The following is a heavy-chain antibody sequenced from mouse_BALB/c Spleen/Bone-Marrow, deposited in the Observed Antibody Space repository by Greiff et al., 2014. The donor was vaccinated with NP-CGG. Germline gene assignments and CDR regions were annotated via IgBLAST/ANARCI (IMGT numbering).Heavy chain of an antibody. Sequence: VQLQQSGAELVKPGAPVKLSCKASGYTFTSYWTNWIKQRPGRGLEWIGRIDPSDSETHYNQKFKDKATLTVDKSSSTAYIQLSSLTSEDSAVYYCARDHFYSGNYEFAYWGQGTLVTVSA. CDR1: GYTFTSYW. V-gene: IGHV1-69*02. J-gene: IGHJ3*01. CDR3: ARDHFYSGNYEFAY. D-gene: IGHD2-1*01. CDR2: IDPSDSET.